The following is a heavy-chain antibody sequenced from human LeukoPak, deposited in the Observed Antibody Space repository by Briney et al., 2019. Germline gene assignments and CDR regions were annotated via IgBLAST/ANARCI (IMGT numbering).Heavy chain of an antibody. V-gene: IGHV4-39*01. Sequence: MPSDTLSLTCTVSGGSISSSGYYWGWIRQPPGKGLEWIGTVYYTGSTYYNPSLKSRVTISEDTSRNQFSLKLNSVTAADTAVYYCARGSGTYYYDSGGYLNWFDPWGQGILVTVS. D-gene: IGHD3-22*01. CDR3: ARGSGTYYYDSGGYLNWFDP. CDR2: VYYTGST. J-gene: IGHJ5*02. CDR1: GGSISSSGYY.